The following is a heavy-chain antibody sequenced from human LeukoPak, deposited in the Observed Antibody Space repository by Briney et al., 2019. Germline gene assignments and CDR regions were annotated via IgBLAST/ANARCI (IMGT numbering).Heavy chain of an antibody. CDR2: IFRRGST. D-gene: IGHD3-10*01. J-gene: IGHJ4*02. CDR1: GASMNDYY. Sequence: SETLSLTCTVSGASMNDYYWTWIRQSPGKGLEWIGNIFRRGSTNYNPSLKSRVTISVEPSKKQFSLSLSSVTTTDTAVYYCARDMVRGVNLQGGFDYWGQGTLVTVSS. CDR3: ARDMVRGVNLQGGFDY. V-gene: IGHV4-59*13.